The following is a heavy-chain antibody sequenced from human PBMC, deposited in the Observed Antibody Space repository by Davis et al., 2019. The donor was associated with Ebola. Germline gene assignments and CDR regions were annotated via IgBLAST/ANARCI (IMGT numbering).Heavy chain of an antibody. CDR2: IYHSGST. V-gene: IGHV4-34*01. CDR3: ARAPYRGYVFDY. Sequence: MPSETLSLTCAVYGGSISGYYWGWIRQPPGKGLEWIGNIYHSGSTYYNPSLKSRVTISVDTSKNQFSLKLSSVTAADTAVYYCARAPYRGYVFDYWGQGTLVTVSS. J-gene: IGHJ4*02. CDR1: GGSISGYY. D-gene: IGHD5-12*01.